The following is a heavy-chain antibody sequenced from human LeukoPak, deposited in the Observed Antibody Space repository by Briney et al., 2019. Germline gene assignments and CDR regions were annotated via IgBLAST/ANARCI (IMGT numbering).Heavy chain of an antibody. Sequence: PGGSLRLSCAASGFTFSSNAMSWVRQAPGKGLEWVSALSGGGDSTYYAGSVKGRFTISRDNSKNTLYLQMNSLRAEDTAVYYCTKRPFSGYFDYWGQGTLVTVSS. J-gene: IGHJ4*02. CDR3: TKRPFSGYFDY. V-gene: IGHV3-23*01. CDR1: GFTFSSNA. CDR2: LSGGGDST. D-gene: IGHD6-25*01.